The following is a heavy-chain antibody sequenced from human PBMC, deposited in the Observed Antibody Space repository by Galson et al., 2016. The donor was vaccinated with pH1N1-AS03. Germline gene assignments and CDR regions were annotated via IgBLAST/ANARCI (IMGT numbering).Heavy chain of an antibody. CDR2: ISYDGSYE. CDR1: GFTFSNYA. J-gene: IGHJ4*02. CDR3: AGANYQYYFDC. Sequence: SLRLSCAASGFTFSNYAMHWVRQAPGQELEWVAIISYDGSYEYYADSVRGRFTISRDDSKNTLFLQMNSLRPDDTALYYCAGANYQYYFDCWGQGTLVTVSS. V-gene: IGHV3-30*01. D-gene: IGHD1-7*01.